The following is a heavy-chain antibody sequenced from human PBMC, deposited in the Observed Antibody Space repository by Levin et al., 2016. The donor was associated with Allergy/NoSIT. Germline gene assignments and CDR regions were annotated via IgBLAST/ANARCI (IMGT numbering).Heavy chain of an antibody. D-gene: IGHD3-10*01. CDR1: GGSVSGGGYS. J-gene: IGHJ3*01. Sequence: SETLSLTCTVSGGSVSGGGYSWSWIRQSGGKGLEWIGRIHTSGVTNYNPSFESRVTISRDTSTNQFSLTLTSVTAADSAVYYCAGGGGPFDVWGQGTMASVSS. CDR2: IHTSGVT. CDR3: AGGGGPFDV. V-gene: IGHV4-61*02.